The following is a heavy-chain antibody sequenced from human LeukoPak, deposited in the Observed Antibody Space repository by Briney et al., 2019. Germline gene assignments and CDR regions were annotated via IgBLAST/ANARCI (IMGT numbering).Heavy chain of an antibody. Sequence: GGSLRLSCAASGFTFSDYYMSWIRQAPGKGLEWGSYISGTSSYTTYADSVKGRFPISRDNAKNSLYLQMNSLRAEDTAVYYCARAGHFFDYWGQGTLVTVSS. CDR3: ARAGHFFDY. V-gene: IGHV3-11*06. CDR2: ISGTSSYT. J-gene: IGHJ4*02. CDR1: GFTFSDYY.